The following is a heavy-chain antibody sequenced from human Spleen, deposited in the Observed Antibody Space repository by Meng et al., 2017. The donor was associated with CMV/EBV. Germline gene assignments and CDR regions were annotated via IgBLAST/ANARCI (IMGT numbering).Heavy chain of an antibody. V-gene: IGHV4-61*05. CDR3: ARIYRGATDY. J-gene: IGHJ4*02. Sequence: SETLSLTCTVSGGSISSSSYYWGWIRQPPGKGLEWIGYSYDSGMADYNPSLKSRVTISEDMSENQFSLNLRSVTAADTGIYYCARIYRGATDYWGPGTRVTVSS. CDR2: SYDSGMA. CDR1: GGSISSSSYY. D-gene: IGHD5-12*01.